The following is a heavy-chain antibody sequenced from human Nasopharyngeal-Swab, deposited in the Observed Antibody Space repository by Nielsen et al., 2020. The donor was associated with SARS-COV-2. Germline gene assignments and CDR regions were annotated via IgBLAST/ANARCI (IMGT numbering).Heavy chain of an antibody. J-gene: IGHJ6*02. CDR2: INTNTGNP. CDR3: ARDDSITIFGVVIEFSGMDV. CDR1: GYTFTSYA. V-gene: IGHV7-4-1*02. Sequence: ASVKVSCKASGYTFTSYAMNWVRQAPGQGLEWMGWINTNTGNPTYAQGFTGRFVFSLDTSVSTAYLQISSLKAEDTAVYYCARDDSITIFGVVIEFSGMDVWGQGTTVTVPS. D-gene: IGHD3-3*01.